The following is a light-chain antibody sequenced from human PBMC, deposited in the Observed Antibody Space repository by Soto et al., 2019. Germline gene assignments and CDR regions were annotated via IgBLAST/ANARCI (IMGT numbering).Light chain of an antibody. J-gene: IGKJ1*01. CDR1: QSVGSN. V-gene: IGKV3-15*01. CDR2: GAS. Sequence: EIVMTQSPATLSVSPGERATLSCRASQSVGSNLAWYQQKPGQAPRLLIYGASTRATGIPARFSGSGSGTEFTLTFSSLQSEDFAIYFCQQYNNWPPDRMFGQGTKVEIK. CDR3: QQYNNWPPDRM.